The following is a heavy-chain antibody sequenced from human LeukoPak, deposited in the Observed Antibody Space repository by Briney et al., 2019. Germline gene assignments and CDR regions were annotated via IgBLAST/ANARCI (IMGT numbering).Heavy chain of an antibody. CDR3: ARDLGYCSSTSCYGYYYGMDV. CDR1: GGTFSSYA. CDR2: IIPIFGTA. D-gene: IGHD2-2*01. V-gene: IGHV1-69*01. J-gene: IGHJ6*04. Sequence: SVKVSCKASGGTFSSYAISWVRQAPGQGLEWMGGIIPIFGTANYAQKFQGRVTITADESTSTAYMELSSLRSEDTAVYYCARDLGYCSSTSCYGYYYGMDVWGKGTTVTVSS.